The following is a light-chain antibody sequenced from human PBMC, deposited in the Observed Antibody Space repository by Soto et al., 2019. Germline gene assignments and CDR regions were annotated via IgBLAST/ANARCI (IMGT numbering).Light chain of an antibody. J-gene: IGKJ1*01. CDR1: QSVSSSY. V-gene: IGKV3-20*01. CDR3: QQYDNSPWT. Sequence: EIVLTQSPGTLSLSPGERATLSCRASQSVSSSYLAGYQQKPGQAPRLLIYGASRRATSIPDRFSGSGSGTDFPRTISRLEPEDFAVYYSQQYDNSPWTCGQGTKVEIK. CDR2: GAS.